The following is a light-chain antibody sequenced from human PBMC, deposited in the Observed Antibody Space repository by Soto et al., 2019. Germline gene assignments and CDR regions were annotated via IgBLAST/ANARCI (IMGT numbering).Light chain of an antibody. J-gene: IGKJ1*01. CDR3: QQYGSSTGT. CDR1: PSVTNY. Sequence: EIVLTQSPATLSLSPGERATRSCRASPSVTNYLAWYQQKPGQAPRLLIYGAFNRATGIPARFSGSGSGTDFTLTISRLEPEDFAVYYCQQYGSSTGTFGQGTKVDNK. V-gene: IGKV3-20*01. CDR2: GAF.